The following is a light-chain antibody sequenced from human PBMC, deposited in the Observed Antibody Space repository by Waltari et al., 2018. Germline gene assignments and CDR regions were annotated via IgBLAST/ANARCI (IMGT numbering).Light chain of an antibody. J-gene: IGKJ1*01. Sequence: DIVLTQSPDSLAVSLCVGAPLHCKSSQTLLFPTNNKKYLAWYQQKPRQPPKLLFSWASTRASGVPDRFSASGSGTDYTLTISNLQAEDVAVYYCQQYYGTPRTFGQGTRVEIK. CDR3: QQYYGTPRT. CDR2: WAS. CDR1: QTLLFPTNNKKY. V-gene: IGKV4-1*01.